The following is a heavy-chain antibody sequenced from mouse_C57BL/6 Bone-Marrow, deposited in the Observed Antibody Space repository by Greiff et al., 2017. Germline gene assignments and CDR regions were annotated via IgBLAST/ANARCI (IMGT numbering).Heavy chain of an antibody. Sequence: QVQLQQSGAELVRPGASVKLSCKASGYTFTDYYINWVKQRPGQGLEWIARIYPGSGNTYYNEKFKGKATLTAEKSSSTAYMQLSSLTSEDSAVYFCARGTTVVAKDYYAMDYWGQGTSVTVSS. V-gene: IGHV1-76*01. J-gene: IGHJ4*01. CDR2: IYPGSGNT. CDR1: GYTFTDYY. D-gene: IGHD1-1*01. CDR3: ARGTTVVAKDYYAMDY.